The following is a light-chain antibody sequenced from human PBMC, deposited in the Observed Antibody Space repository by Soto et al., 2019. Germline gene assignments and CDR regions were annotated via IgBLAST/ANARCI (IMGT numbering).Light chain of an antibody. V-gene: IGKV1-5*01. CDR1: QSISSW. CDR3: QQYNSYSPWT. CDR2: DAS. J-gene: IGKJ1*01. Sequence: DIQMTQSPSTLSASVGDRVTITCRASQSISSWLAWYQQKPGKAPKLLIDDASSLESGVPSRFSGSGSGTEFTLTLSSLQPDDFATYYCQQYNSYSPWTFGQGTKLEIK.